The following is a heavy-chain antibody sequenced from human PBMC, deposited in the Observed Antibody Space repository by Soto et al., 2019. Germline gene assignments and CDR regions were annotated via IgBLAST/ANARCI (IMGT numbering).Heavy chain of an antibody. V-gene: IGHV2-5*01. Sequence: YGPTLVNPTQTLTLTCTFSGFSLSTSELVVGWVRQPPGQALEWLGFIYGNDDKRYSPSLKSRLSITKDTSKNQVVLTMSNMDPVDTATYYCEHRATLTSVDYWGQRTRFTSSS. D-gene: IGHD1-1*01. CDR2: IYGNDDK. J-gene: IGHJ4*02. CDR3: EHRATLTSVDY. CDR1: GFSLSTSELV.